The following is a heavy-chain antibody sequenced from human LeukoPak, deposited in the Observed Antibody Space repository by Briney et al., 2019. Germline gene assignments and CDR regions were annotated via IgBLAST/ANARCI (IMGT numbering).Heavy chain of an antibody. CDR3: AKDLERYSYGCSWFDP. D-gene: IGHD5-18*01. CDR2: ISGSGGST. V-gene: IGHV3-23*01. J-gene: IGHJ5*02. Sequence: GGSLRLSCAASGFTFSSYAMSWVRQAPGKGLEWVSAISGSGGSTYYADSVKGRFTISRDNSKNTLYLQMNSLRAEDTAVYYCAKDLERYSYGCSWFDPWGQGTLVTGSS. CDR1: GFTFSSYA.